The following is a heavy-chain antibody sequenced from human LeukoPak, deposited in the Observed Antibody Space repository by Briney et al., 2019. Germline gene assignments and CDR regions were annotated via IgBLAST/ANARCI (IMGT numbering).Heavy chain of an antibody. V-gene: IGHV1-69*13. CDR2: IIPIFGTA. Sequence: SVKVSCKASGGTFSSYAISWVRQAPGQGLEWMGGIIPIFGTATYAQKFQGRVTITADESPSTAYMELSSLRSEDTAVYYCARDSDDYGDYFWFDPWGQGTLVTVPS. CDR3: ARDSDDYGDYFWFDP. D-gene: IGHD4-17*01. CDR1: GGTFSSYA. J-gene: IGHJ5*02.